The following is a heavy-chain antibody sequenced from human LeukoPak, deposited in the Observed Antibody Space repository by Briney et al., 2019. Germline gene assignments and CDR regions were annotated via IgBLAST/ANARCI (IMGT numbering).Heavy chain of an antibody. V-gene: IGHV1-18*01. D-gene: IGHD6-25*01. Sequence: ASVNVSCKASGYTFTTYGFGWVRQAPGQGLEWMGWISSYNGGADYAQKLQGRVTMTTDTSTSTTYMELRSLRSDDTAVYYCARQKKQTTAIDYWGQGTLVTVSS. CDR2: ISSYNGGA. CDR3: ARQKKQTTAIDY. J-gene: IGHJ4*02. CDR1: GYTFTTYG.